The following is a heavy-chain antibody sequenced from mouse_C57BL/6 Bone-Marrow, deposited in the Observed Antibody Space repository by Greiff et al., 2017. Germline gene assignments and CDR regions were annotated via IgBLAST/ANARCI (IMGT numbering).Heavy chain of an antibody. CDR2: IYPRSGNT. D-gene: IGHD1-1*01. J-gene: IGHJ2*01. CDR1: GYTFTSYG. V-gene: IGHV1-81*01. CDR3: ARFGYYGSSYNY. Sequence: QVQLQQSGAELARPGASVKLSCKASGYTFTSYGISWVKQRTGQGLEWIGEIYPRSGNTYYNEKFKGKATLTADKSSSTAYMELRSLTSEDSAVYFCARFGYYGSSYNYWGQGTTLTGSS.